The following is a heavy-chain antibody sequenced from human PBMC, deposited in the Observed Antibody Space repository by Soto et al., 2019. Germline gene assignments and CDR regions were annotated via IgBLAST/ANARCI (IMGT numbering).Heavy chain of an antibody. J-gene: IGHJ6*02. Sequence: ASLKVSCKPSGYTFTSYAIHWVRQAPGQRLEWMGWLNAGNGNTKYSQKFQGRVTITRDTSASTAYMELSSLRSEDTAVYYCARDPSYYGMDVWGQGSTVTVS. CDR2: LNAGNGNT. CDR3: ARDPSYYGMDV. V-gene: IGHV1-3*01. CDR1: GYTFTSYA.